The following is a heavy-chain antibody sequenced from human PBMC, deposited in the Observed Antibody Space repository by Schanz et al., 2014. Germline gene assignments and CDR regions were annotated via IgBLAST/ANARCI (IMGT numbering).Heavy chain of an antibody. Sequence: VQLEQSGAEVKKPGSSVKVSCKASGGTFSSFGINWVRQAPGQGLEWMGRIVPIAGITNYAQRFQGRVTITADKSSDTAYMELSSLRSEDTAVYYCARGGGPEDGFDIWGQGTILTVSS. CDR2: IVPIAGIT. V-gene: IGHV1-69*04. D-gene: IGHD5-12*01. CDR1: GGTFSSFG. J-gene: IGHJ3*02. CDR3: ARGGGPEDGFDI.